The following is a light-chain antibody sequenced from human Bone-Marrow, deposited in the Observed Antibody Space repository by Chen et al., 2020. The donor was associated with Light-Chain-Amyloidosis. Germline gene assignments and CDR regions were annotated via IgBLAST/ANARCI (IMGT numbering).Light chain of an antibody. CDR2: EVT. CDR3: SSYTITNTLV. CDR1: SSVVGGDNH. Sequence: QFALTQPASVSGSPGQSITICCTGTSSVVGGDNHVSWYQQHPDKAPNLMIYEVTNRPSWVPYRFSGSKSDNTASLTISGLQTEDEADYFCSSYTITNTLVFGSGTSVTV. J-gene: IGLJ1*01. V-gene: IGLV2-14*01.